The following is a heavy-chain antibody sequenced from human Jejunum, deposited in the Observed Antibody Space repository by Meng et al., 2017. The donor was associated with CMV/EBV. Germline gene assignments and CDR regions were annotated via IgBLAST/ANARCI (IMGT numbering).Heavy chain of an antibody. D-gene: IGHD5-18*01. CDR3: AKSGFSYGHWLDP. CDR1: GYTFLGSF. V-gene: IGHV1-2*02. J-gene: IGHJ5*02. CDR2: INPNSGVP. Sequence: SGYTFLGSFLHWLRQAPGQGPEWLGWINPNSGVPKYAHRFQGRVTMTRDTSASTAYMELSGLTSNDTAVYYCAKSGFSYGHWLDPWGQGTRVTVSS.